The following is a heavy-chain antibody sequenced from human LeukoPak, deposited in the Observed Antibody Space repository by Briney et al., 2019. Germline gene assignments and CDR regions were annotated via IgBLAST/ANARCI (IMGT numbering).Heavy chain of an antibody. D-gene: IGHD3-16*01. CDR1: GFTFSSYA. J-gene: IGHJ4*02. V-gene: IGHV3-64*01. CDR3: ARPGNAISYGAYYFDY. Sequence: GGSLRLSCAASGFTFSSYAIHWVRQAPGKGLEYVSAISSNGGSAYYANSVKGRFTTSRDNSKNTLYLQMGSLRAEDMAVYYCARPGNAISYGAYYFDYWGQGTLVTVSS. CDR2: ISSNGGSA.